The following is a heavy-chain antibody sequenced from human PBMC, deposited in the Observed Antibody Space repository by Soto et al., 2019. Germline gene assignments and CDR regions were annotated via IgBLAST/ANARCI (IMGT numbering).Heavy chain of an antibody. J-gene: IGHJ5*02. CDR1: GFTFSDHY. CDR2: IRNKPNGYTT. V-gene: IGHV3-72*01. D-gene: IGHD3-10*01. Sequence: EVQLVESGGGLVQPGGSLRLSCAASGFTFSDHYMDWVRQAPGKGLEWVGRIRNKPNGYTTEYAASVTGRLTISRNDAPNSLYLQINSLKTSDTAAYYCATASVLGVIISWCQGTLVTVSS. CDR3: ATASVLGVIIS.